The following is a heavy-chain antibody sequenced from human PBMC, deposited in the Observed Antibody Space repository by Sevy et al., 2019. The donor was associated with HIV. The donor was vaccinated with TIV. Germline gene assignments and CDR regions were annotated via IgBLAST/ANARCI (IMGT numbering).Heavy chain of an antibody. CDR2: IYYSGST. V-gene: IGHV4-59*01. D-gene: IGHD4-17*01. Sequence: SETLSLTCTVSGGSIISYYWSWIRQPPGKGLEWIGYIYYSGSTNYNPSLKSRVTISVDTSKNQFSLKLSSVTAADTAVYYCARVHYGDYSFYYFDYWGQGTLVTVSS. J-gene: IGHJ4*02. CDR1: GGSIISYY. CDR3: ARVHYGDYSFYYFDY.